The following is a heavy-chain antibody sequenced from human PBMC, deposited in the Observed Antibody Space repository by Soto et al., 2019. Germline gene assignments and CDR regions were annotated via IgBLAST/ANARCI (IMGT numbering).Heavy chain of an antibody. CDR2: ISAYNGNT. V-gene: IGHV1-18*01. CDR1: GYTFTSYG. Sequence: GASVKVSCKASGYTFTSYGISWVRQAPGQGLEWMGWISAYNGNTNYAQKLQGRVTMTTDTSTSTTYMELRSLRPDDTAVYYCARDPISSSWYYYYYGMDVWGQGTTVTVSS. J-gene: IGHJ6*02. CDR3: ARDPISSSWYYYYYGMDV. D-gene: IGHD6-13*01.